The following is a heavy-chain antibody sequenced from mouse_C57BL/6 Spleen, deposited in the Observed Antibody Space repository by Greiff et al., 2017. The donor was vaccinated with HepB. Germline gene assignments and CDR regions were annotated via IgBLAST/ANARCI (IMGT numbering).Heavy chain of an antibody. J-gene: IGHJ3*01. D-gene: IGHD2-1*01. CDR2: ILPGSGST. Sequence: VKLVESGAELMKPGASVKLSCKATGYTFTGYWIEWVKQRPGHGLEWIGEILPGSGSTNYNEKFKGKATLTADTSSNTAYMQLSSLTTEDSAIYYCARSAGFYGNYGWFAYWGQGTLVTVSA. V-gene: IGHV1-9*01. CDR1: GYTFTGYW. CDR3: ARSAGFYGNYGWFAY.